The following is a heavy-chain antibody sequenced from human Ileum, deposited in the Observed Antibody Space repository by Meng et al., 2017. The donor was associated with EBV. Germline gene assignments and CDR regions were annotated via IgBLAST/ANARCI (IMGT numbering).Heavy chain of an antibody. Sequence: QLQESGPGVWKPPETLSLTCNVSGCSVSISSYYWSWLRQPPGKGLEWIGYIYYSGTPNNNPSLESRVTISVDTSKNQFSLKLRSVAASDTAVYYCARGWDTAMDSGWGQGTLVTVSS. V-gene: IGHV4-61*01. CDR2: IYYSGTP. CDR3: ARGWDTAMDSG. J-gene: IGHJ4*02. CDR1: GCSVSISSYY. D-gene: IGHD5-18*01.